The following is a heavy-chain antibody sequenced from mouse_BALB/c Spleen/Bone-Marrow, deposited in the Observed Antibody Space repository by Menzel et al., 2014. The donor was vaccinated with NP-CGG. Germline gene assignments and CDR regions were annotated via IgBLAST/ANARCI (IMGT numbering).Heavy chain of an antibody. J-gene: IGHJ1*01. Sequence: EVMLVESGGGLVQPGGSLKLSCAASVFDFSRYWMSWVRQAPGKGLEWIGEINPDSSTINYTPSLKDKFIISRDNAKNTRYLQISKVRSEDTALYYWARHNYYVSLFVWGAGTTVTVSS. CDR3: ARHNYYVSLFV. CDR2: INPDSSTI. CDR1: VFDFSRYW. V-gene: IGHV4-1*02. D-gene: IGHD1-1*01.